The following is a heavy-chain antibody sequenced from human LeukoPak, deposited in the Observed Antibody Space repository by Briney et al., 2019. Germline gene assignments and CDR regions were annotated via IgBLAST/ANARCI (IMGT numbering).Heavy chain of an antibody. Sequence: SETLPLTCTVSGGSISSYYWSWIRQPPGKGLEWIGYIYYSGSTNYNPSLMGRVTISIDTSKNQFSLKLSSVTAADTAVYYCARGGRLRYIVTTAPFHYWGQGTLVTVSS. V-gene: IGHV4-59*12. CDR3: ARGGRLRYIVTTAPFHY. J-gene: IGHJ4*02. D-gene: IGHD5-12*01. CDR1: GGSISSYY. CDR2: IYYSGST.